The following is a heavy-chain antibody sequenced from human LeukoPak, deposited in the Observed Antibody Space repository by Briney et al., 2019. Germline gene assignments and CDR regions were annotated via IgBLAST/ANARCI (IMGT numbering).Heavy chain of an antibody. CDR2: INPSGGST. Sequence: ASVKVSCKASGYTFTGYYMHWVRQAPGQGLEWMGRINPSGGSTSYAQKFQGRVTMTRDTSTSTVYMELSSLRSEDTAVYYCAREGVVDISKYGMDVWGQGTTVTVSS. CDR3: AREGVVDISKYGMDV. J-gene: IGHJ6*02. V-gene: IGHV1-46*01. D-gene: IGHD3-9*01. CDR1: GYTFTGYY.